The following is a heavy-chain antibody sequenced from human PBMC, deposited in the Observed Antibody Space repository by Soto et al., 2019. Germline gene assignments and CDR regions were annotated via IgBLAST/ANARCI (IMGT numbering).Heavy chain of an antibody. Sequence: QVQLQQSGPGLVKHSETLSLNCTVSDDSISGDYWTWIRQPPGKGLEWIGDVYYTGTSHYNPSLKSRVTISMDTSQNQFSLTVNSVTAADTAVYYCARQPPVDFGGPVTSWGQGNLVIVSS. V-gene: IGHV4-59*01. CDR2: VYYTGTS. J-gene: IGHJ5*02. CDR3: ARQPPVDFGGPVTS. D-gene: IGHD3-16*01. CDR1: DDSISGDY.